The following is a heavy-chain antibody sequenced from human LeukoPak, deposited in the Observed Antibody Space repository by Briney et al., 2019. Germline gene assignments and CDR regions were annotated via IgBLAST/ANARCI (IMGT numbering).Heavy chain of an antibody. J-gene: IGHJ4*02. D-gene: IGHD6-13*01. Sequence: GGSPRLSCAASGFTFSNSWMHWVRQAPGKGLVWVSHINTDGSAATYGDPAKGRFTVSRDNAKNTLFLQMSSLRVEDTGVYYCARGTAITAGIDYWGQGTLVTVSS. CDR2: INTDGSAA. CDR3: ARGTAITAGIDY. V-gene: IGHV3-74*01. CDR1: GFTFSNSW.